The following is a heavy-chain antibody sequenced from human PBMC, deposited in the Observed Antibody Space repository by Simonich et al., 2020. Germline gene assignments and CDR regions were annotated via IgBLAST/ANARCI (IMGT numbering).Heavy chain of an antibody. Sequence: EVQLVESGGGLVKPGGSLRLSCAASGFTFSSYSMNWVRQAPGKGLEWVSSIGSSSVSIDYSDSVKGRFTISRDNAKNSLYLQMNSLRAEDTAVYYCARKRFLEWFFDYWGQGTLVTVSS. D-gene: IGHD3-3*01. CDR1: GFTFSSYS. CDR3: ARKRFLEWFFDY. V-gene: IGHV3-21*01. J-gene: IGHJ4*02. CDR2: IGSSSVSI.